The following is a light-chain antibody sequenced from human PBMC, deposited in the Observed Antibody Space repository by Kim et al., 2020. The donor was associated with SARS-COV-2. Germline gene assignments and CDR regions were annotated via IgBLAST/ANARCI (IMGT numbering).Light chain of an antibody. CDR1: KLGDKF. J-gene: IGLJ3*02. CDR3: QAWDSITPWV. Sequence: VSPGQTATITCSGDKLGDKFACWYQQKPGQSPVLVIYQDSKRPSGIPERFSGSNSGNTATLTISGTQAMDEADYYCQAWDSITPWVFGGGTKLTVL. CDR2: QDS. V-gene: IGLV3-1*01.